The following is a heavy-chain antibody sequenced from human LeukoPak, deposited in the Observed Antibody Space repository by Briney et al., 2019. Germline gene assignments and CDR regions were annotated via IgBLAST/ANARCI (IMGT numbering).Heavy chain of an antibody. CDR1: GASLSTGSDY. V-gene: IGHV4-61*09. CDR2: IYSTGSD. J-gene: IGHJ4*02. CDR3: ARGGNYDVLTGYHFYFDN. Sequence: PSETLSLTCSVSGASLSTGSDYWTWLRQPAGTGLEWLAHIYSTGSDNYNPSLKSRVSISINASKNQFSLKLHSVTAADTGVYYCARGGNYDVLTGYHFYFDNWGQGTLVTVSS. D-gene: IGHD3-9*01.